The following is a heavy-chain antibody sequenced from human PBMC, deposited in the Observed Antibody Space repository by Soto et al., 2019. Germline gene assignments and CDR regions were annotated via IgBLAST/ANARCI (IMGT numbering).Heavy chain of an antibody. D-gene: IGHD3-10*01. Sequence: SETLSLTCTVSGGSISSGDYYWSWIRQPPGKGLEWIGYIYYSGSTYYNPSLRSRVTISVGTSKNQFSLKLSSVAAADTAVYYCARKRYYYGAGSFQIDYWGQGTLVTVSS. CDR2: IYYSGST. J-gene: IGHJ4*02. V-gene: IGHV4-30-4*01. CDR1: GGSISSGDYY. CDR3: ARKRYYYGAGSFQIDY.